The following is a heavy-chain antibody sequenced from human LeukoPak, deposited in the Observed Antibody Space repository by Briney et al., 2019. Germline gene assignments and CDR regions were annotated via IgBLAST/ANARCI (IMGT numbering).Heavy chain of an antibody. CDR3: ARQQWLGEFDY. V-gene: IGHV4-39*07. D-gene: IGHD6-19*01. CDR1: GGSISSSSYY. CDR2: IYYSGST. Sequence: SETLSLTCTVSGGSISSSSYYWGWIRQPPGKGLEWIGSIYYSGSTYYNPSLKSRVTISVDTSKNQFSLKLSSVTAADTAVYYCARQQWLGEFDYWGQGTLVTVSS. J-gene: IGHJ4*02.